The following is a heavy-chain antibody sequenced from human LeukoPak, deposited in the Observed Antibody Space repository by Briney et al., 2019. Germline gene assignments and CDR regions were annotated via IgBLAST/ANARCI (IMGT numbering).Heavy chain of an antibody. Sequence: GGSLRLSCAASGFTFSSYAMSWVRQAPGKGLEWVAVISYDRSNKYYADSVKGRFTISRDNSKNTLYLQMNSLRAEDTAVYYCARERAVAGGFDYWGQGTLVTVSS. CDR2: ISYDRSNK. V-gene: IGHV3-30-3*01. CDR1: GFTFSSYA. CDR3: ARERAVAGGFDY. J-gene: IGHJ4*02. D-gene: IGHD6-19*01.